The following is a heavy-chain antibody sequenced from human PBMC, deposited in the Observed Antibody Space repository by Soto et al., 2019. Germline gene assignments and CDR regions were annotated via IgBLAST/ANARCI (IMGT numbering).Heavy chain of an antibody. Sequence: QVQLVESGGGVVQPGRSLRLSCEASGFSFISYSMHWVRQAPGKGLEWVAVISSDGTYKYYADSVKGRFTISRDNSKNTLFLQMNSLTAEDTNVYYCAKVGGLLASGVFQKHPIDFWGQGTLVTVSS. J-gene: IGHJ4*02. V-gene: IGHV3-30*18. CDR3: AKVGGLLASGVFQKHPIDF. D-gene: IGHD3-10*01. CDR1: GFSFISYS. CDR2: ISSDGTYK.